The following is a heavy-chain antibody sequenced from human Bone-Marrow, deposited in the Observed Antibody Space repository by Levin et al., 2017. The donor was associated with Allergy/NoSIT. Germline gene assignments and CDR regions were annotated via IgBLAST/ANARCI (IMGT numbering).Heavy chain of an antibody. Sequence: GGSLRLSCAASRFSFTDAWLSWVRQAPGKGLEWVGRIKSKADGGASDYAAPVKGRFIISRDDSEKTLYLQMNSLKPEDTAVYYCTTLVTFWGQGTLVTVSS. CDR3: TTLVTF. CDR1: RFSFTDAW. CDR2: IKSKADGGAS. D-gene: IGHD4-23*01. J-gene: IGHJ4*02. V-gene: IGHV3-15*01.